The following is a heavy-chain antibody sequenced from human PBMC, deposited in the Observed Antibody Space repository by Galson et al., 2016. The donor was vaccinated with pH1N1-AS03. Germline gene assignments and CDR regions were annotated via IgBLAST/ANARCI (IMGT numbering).Heavy chain of an antibody. J-gene: IGHJ3*01. CDR3: ARECSAFDF. Sequence: LSLTCTVSGDSITSYYWSWIRQPPGKGLEWIAYVYYTGATSYNPSLKSRVTISLDTSKSQFSLKLSSVTAADTAVYYCARECSAFDFWGQGTVVTVSS. D-gene: IGHD3-10*02. CDR2: VYYTGAT. V-gene: IGHV4-59*01. CDR1: GDSITSYY.